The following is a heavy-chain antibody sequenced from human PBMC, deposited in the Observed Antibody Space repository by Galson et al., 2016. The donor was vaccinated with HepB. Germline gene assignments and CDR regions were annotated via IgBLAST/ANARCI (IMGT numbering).Heavy chain of an antibody. J-gene: IGHJ6*04. CDR1: GFTFSSYA. Sequence: SLRLSCAASGFTFSSYAMTWVRQAPGKGLEWVSSISASGYSTYYADSVEGRFTIPRDNSKNTLYLQMNSLRAEDTALYYCAKKNSRLFYSFMDVWGIGTTVTVSS. CDR3: AKKNSRLFYSFMDV. D-gene: IGHD2-21*01. CDR2: ISASGYST. V-gene: IGHV3-23*01.